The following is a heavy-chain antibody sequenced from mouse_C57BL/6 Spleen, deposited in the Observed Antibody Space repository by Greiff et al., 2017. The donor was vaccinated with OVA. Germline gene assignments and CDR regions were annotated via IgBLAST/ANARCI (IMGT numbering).Heavy chain of an antibody. CDR2: ISYDGSN. CDR3: ARDPIYYGAMDY. V-gene: IGHV3-6*01. J-gene: IGHJ4*01. CDR1: GYSITSGYY. D-gene: IGHD2-1*01. Sequence: ESGPGLVKPSQSLSLTCSVTGYSITSGYYWNWIRQFPGNKLEWMGYISYDGSNNYNPSLKNRISITRDTSKNQFFLKLNSVTTEDTATYYCARDPIYYGAMDYWGQGTSVTVSS.